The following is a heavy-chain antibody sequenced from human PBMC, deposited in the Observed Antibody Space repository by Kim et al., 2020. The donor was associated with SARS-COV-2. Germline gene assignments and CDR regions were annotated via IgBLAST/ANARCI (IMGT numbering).Heavy chain of an antibody. CDR3: ARMVILYSGCYGGSGWFDP. J-gene: IGHJ5*02. V-gene: IGHV4-59*01. CDR2: IYYSGST. CDR1: GGSISSYY. Sequence: SETLSLTCTVSGGSISSYYWSWIRQPPGKGLEWIGYIYYSGSTNYNPSLKSRVTISVDTSKNQFSLKLSSVTAADTAVYYCARMVILYSGCYGGSGWFDPWGQGTLVTVSS. D-gene: IGHD6-19*01.